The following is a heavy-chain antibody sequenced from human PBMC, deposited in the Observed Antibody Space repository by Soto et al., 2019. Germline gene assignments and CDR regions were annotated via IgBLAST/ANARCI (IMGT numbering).Heavy chain of an antibody. CDR2: IYYSGST. V-gene: IGHV4-39*01. D-gene: IGHD6-13*01. Sequence: SETLSLTCTVSGGSISSSSYYWGWIRQPPGKGLEWIGSIYYSGSTYYNPSLKSRVTISVDTSKNQSSLKLSSVTAADTAVYYCARHISSSWTKNYYYYYGMDVWGQGTTVTVSS. J-gene: IGHJ6*02. CDR1: GGSISSSSYY. CDR3: ARHISSSWTKNYYYYYGMDV.